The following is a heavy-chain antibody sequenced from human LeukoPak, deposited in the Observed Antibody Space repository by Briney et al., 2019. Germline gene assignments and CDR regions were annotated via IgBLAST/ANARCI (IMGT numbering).Heavy chain of an antibody. D-gene: IGHD5-18*01. CDR3: AREDTNDY. J-gene: IGHJ4*02. V-gene: IGHV3-30-3*01. Sequence: PGRSLRLSCAASGFTFSSYAMHWVRQAPGKGLEWVAVISYDGSNKYYADSVKGRFTISRDNAKNSLYLQMNSLRAEDTAVYYCAREDTNDYWGQGTLVTVSS. CDR2: ISYDGSNK. CDR1: GFTFSSYA.